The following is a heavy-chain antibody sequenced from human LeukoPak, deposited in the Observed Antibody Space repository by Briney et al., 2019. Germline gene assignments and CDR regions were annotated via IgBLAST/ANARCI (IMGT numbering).Heavy chain of an antibody. CDR2: ISAYNGDT. V-gene: IGHV1-18*01. D-gene: IGHD2-2*01. CDR3: ARTCPLLYCSSSFFDP. Sequence: ASVKVSCKTSGYTFTSFGISWVRQAPGQGLEWMGWISAYNGDTKSAPKFQGRVTMTTDTPTTTAYMDLRSLRSDDTAVYYCARTCPLLYCSSSFFDPWGRGTLVTASS. CDR1: GYTFTSFG. J-gene: IGHJ5*02.